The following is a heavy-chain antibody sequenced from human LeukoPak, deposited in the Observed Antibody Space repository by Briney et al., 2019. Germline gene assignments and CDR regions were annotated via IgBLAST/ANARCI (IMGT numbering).Heavy chain of an antibody. J-gene: IGHJ4*02. CDR3: ARDQYDYVWGSYRPCFDY. CDR1: GYTFTSYG. CDR2: ISPYNGNT. Sequence: ASVKVSCKASGYTFTSYGISWVRQAPGQGLEWRGSISPYNGNTNYAERLQGRVIMTTDTSTRTAYMELRSLRSDDTAVFYCARDQYDYVWGSYRPCFDYWGQGTLVTVSS. D-gene: IGHD3-16*02. V-gene: IGHV1-18*04.